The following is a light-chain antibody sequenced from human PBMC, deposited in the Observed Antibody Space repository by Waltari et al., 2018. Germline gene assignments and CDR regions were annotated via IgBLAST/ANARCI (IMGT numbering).Light chain of an antibody. V-gene: IGKV1-5*01. J-gene: IGKJ1*01. CDR3: QQFKSPPWT. CDR1: QCFNKW. Sequence: DIQMTQSPSTLSASVGDRVTITCRASQCFNKWLAWYQQKPGNAPKLLIYETSKLESGVPSRFSGSGSGTEFTLTISSLQPDDFATYFCQQFKSPPWTFGQGTRVEIK. CDR2: ETS.